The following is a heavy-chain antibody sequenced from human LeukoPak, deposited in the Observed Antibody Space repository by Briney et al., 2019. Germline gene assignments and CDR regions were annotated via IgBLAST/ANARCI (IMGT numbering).Heavy chain of an antibody. V-gene: IGHV4-34*01. J-gene: IGHJ3*02. CDR2: INHSGST. D-gene: IGHD6-19*01. CDR1: GGSFSGYY. Sequence: SETLSLTCAVYGGSFSGYYWSWIRQPPGKGLEWIGEINHSGSTNYNPSLKSRVTISVDTSKNQFSLKLSSVTAADTAVYYCASYVAVAERTDAFDIWGQGTMVTVSS. CDR3: ASYVAVAERTDAFDI.